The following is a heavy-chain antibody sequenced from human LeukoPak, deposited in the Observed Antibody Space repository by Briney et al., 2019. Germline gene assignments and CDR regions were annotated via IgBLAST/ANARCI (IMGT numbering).Heavy chain of an antibody. J-gene: IGHJ4*02. D-gene: IGHD5-24*01. CDR2: TYYRSKWYN. CDR3: TRGAPVGSSREFDY. V-gene: IGHV6-1*01. Sequence: SQTLSLTCDISGDSVSSNSAAWNWIRQSPLRGLEWLGRTYYRSKWYNDYAVSVKSRITINPDTSKNQFSLQLNSVPPEDTAVYYCTRGAPVGSSREFDYWGQGTLVTVSS. CDR1: GDSVSSNSAA.